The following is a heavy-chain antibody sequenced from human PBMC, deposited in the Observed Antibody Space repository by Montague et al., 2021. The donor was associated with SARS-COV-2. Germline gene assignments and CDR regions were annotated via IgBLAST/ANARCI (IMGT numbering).Heavy chain of an antibody. Sequence: SLRLSCAASGFSFSSYWMSWVRQAPGKGLEWVANIKQDGSEKYYVDSVKGRFTISRDNAKHSLYLQMSSLRAEDTAVYCCAGVPSSSWCFEYWGQGTLVTVSS. J-gene: IGHJ4*02. D-gene: IGHD6-13*01. CDR2: IKQDGSEK. CDR1: GFSFSSYW. V-gene: IGHV3-7*01. CDR3: AGVPSSSWCFEY.